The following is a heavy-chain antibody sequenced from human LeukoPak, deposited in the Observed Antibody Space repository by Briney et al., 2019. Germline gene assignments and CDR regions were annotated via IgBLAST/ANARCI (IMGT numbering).Heavy chain of an antibody. J-gene: IGHJ4*02. V-gene: IGHV1-18*01. CDR3: ARTLSLLWFGDN. CDR1: GYTFTSYG. Sequence: ASVNVSCKASGYTFTSYGISWVRQAPGQGLEWMGWISAYNGNTNYAQKLQDRVTMTTDTSTSTAYMELRSLRSDDTAVYYCARTLSLLWFGDNWGQGTLVTVSS. CDR2: ISAYNGNT. D-gene: IGHD3-10*01.